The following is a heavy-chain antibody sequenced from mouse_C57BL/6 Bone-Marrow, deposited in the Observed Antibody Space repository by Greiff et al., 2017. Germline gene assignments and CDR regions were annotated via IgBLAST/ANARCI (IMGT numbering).Heavy chain of an antibody. CDR1: GYTFTSYW. CDR3: AKSTMVSQYYFGY. V-gene: IGHV1-52*01. CDR2: IDPSDSDT. Sequence: QVQLKQPGAELVRPGSSVKLSCKASGYTFTSYWMHWVKQRPIQGLEWIGNIDPSDSDTHYNQKFKDKATLTVDKSSSTAYMQLSSLTSEDSAVYYCAKSTMVSQYYFGYWGQGTTLTVSS. J-gene: IGHJ2*01. D-gene: IGHD2-2*01.